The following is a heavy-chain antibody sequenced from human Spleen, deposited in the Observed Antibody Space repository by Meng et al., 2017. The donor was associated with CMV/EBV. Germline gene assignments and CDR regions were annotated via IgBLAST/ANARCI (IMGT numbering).Heavy chain of an antibody. CDR3: ARGFRITIFGPEGYFDL. D-gene: IGHD3-3*01. V-gene: IGHV4-34*01. Sequence: SETLSLTCVVYGGSFSGYYWSWIRQPPGKGLEWIGEINQSGSTNYNPSLKSRVTISLDTSKNQFSLKLSSVTAADTAVYYCARGFRITIFGPEGYFDLWGRGTLVTVSS. J-gene: IGHJ2*01. CDR2: INQSGST. CDR1: GGSFSGYY.